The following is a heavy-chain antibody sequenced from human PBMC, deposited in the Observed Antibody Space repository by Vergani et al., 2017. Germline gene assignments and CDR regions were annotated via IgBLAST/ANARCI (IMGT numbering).Heavy chain of an antibody. CDR1: GFTFSDYY. D-gene: IGHD3-9*01. CDR3: ARDASFGGILTGPAENYFDY. CDR2: ISSSSSYT. J-gene: IGHJ4*02. Sequence: QVQLVESGGGLVKPGGSLRLSCAASGFTFSDYYMSWIRQAPGKGLEWVSYISSSSSYTNYADSVKGRFTISRDNAKNSLYLQMNSLRAEDTAVYYCARDASFGGILTGPAENYFDYWGQGTLVTVSS. V-gene: IGHV3-11*05.